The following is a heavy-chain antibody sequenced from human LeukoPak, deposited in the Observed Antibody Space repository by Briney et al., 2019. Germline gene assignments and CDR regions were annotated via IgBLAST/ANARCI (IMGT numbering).Heavy chain of an antibody. CDR2: ISYDGSNK. CDR1: GFTFSSYA. Sequence: HPGRSLRLSCAASGFTFSSYAMHWVRQAPGKGLEWVAVISYDGSNKYYADSVKGRFTISRDNSKNTLYLQMNSLRAEDTAVYYCARDLMENEDIVVVPAAGYGHWGQGTLVTVSS. J-gene: IGHJ4*02. V-gene: IGHV3-30-3*01. D-gene: IGHD2-2*01. CDR3: ARDLMENEDIVVVPAAGYGH.